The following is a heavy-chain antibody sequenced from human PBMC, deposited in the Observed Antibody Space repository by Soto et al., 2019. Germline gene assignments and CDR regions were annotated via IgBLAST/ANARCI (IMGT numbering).Heavy chain of an antibody. V-gene: IGHV3-33*01. CDR2: IWYDGSNK. CDR1: GFTFSSYG. Sequence: GGSLRLSCASSGFTFSSYGMHWVRQAPGKGLEWVAVIWYDGSNKYYADSVKGRFTISRDNSKNTLYLQMNSLRAEDTAVYYCARDGLNYYDSSGYYLDYWGQGTLVTVSS. J-gene: IGHJ4*02. CDR3: ARDGLNYYDSSGYYLDY. D-gene: IGHD3-22*01.